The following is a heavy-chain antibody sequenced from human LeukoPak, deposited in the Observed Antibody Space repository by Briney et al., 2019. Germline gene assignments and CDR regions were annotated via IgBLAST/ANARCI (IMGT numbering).Heavy chain of an antibody. V-gene: IGHV1-2*02. CDR2: INPNSGGT. J-gene: IGHJ6*02. Sequence: GASVKVSCKASGYTFTGYYMHWVRQAPGQGLEWMGWINPNSGGTNYAQKFQGRVTMTRDTSISTAYMELSRLRSDDTAVYYCARDRYCSSTSCYTREYYYYGMDVWGQGTTVTVPS. CDR1: GYTFTGYY. D-gene: IGHD2-2*02. CDR3: ARDRYCSSTSCYTREYYYYGMDV.